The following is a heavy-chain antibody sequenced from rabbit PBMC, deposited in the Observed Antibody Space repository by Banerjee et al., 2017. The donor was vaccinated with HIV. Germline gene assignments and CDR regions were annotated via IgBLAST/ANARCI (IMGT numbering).Heavy chain of an antibody. J-gene: IGHJ6*01. CDR3: ARGGYGGDSGATGL. CDR1: GFDLSSYYY. D-gene: IGHD3-1*01. Sequence: QEQLEESGGGLVKPEGSLTLTCKASGFDLSSYYYMCWVRQAPGKGLELIACIYTGTSGSTYYANWAKGRFTISKTSSTVDLQMTSLTAADTATYFCARGGYGGDSGATGLWGQGTLVTVS. CDR2: IYTGTSGST. V-gene: IGHV1S45*01.